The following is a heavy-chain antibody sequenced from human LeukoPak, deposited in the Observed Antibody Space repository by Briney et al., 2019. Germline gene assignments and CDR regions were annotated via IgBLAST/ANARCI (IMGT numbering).Heavy chain of an antibody. CDR3: ARVGDYCSSTSFYDLDY. Sequence: PSETLSLTCAVYGGSFSGYYWSWIRQPPGKGLEWIGEINHSGSTNYIPSLKSRVTISVDTSKNQFSLKLSAVTAADTAVYYCARVGDYCSSTSFYDLDYWGQGTLVTVFS. CDR2: INHSGST. V-gene: IGHV4-34*01. J-gene: IGHJ4*02. D-gene: IGHD2-2*01. CDR1: GGSFSGYY.